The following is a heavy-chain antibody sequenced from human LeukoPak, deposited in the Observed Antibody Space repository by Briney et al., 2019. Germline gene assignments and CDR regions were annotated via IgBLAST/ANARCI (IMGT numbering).Heavy chain of an antibody. Sequence: GGSLRLSCAASGFTFSNYAMSWVRQAPGKGLEWVSAIGSGGGSAYYADSVKGRFTISRDNSKTTLYLQMNSLRAEDTAVYYCAKGTDRTSGISFWGQGTLVTVSS. J-gene: IGHJ4*02. CDR3: AKGTDRTSGISF. CDR2: IGSGGGSA. CDR1: GFTFSNYA. D-gene: IGHD1-26*01. V-gene: IGHV3-23*01.